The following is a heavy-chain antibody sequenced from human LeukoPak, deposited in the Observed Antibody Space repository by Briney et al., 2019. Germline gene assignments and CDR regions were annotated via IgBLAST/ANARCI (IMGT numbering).Heavy chain of an antibody. CDR1: GYTFTSYG. CDR2: ISAYNGNT. J-gene: IGHJ4*02. Sequence: RASVKVSCKASGYTFTSYGISWVRQAPGQGLEWMGWISAYNGNTNYAQKLQGRVTMTTDTSTSTAYMELRSLRSGDTAVYYCARDRGTMVRGVTAYWGQGTLVTVSS. V-gene: IGHV1-18*01. CDR3: ARDRGTMVRGVTAY. D-gene: IGHD3-10*01.